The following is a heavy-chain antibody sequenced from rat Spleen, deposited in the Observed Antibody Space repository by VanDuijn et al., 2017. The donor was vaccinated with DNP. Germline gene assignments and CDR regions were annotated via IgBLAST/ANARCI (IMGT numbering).Heavy chain of an antibody. CDR3: ITQNAGY. CDR2: MISDGSHT. CDR1: GFTFNNDW. V-gene: IGHV5-31*01. Sequence: EVQLVESGGDPVQPGRSLTLSCVVSGFTFNNDWMTWVRQVPGKGLEWVATMISDGSHTYYRDSGKGRFTISRYNAKTTLYLQMDSLRSEDTATYYCITQNAGYWGQGVMVTVSS. J-gene: IGHJ2*01. D-gene: IGHD4-3*01.